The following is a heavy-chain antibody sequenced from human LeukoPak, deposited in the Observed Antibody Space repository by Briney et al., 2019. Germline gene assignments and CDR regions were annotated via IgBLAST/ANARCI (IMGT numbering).Heavy chain of an antibody. J-gene: IGHJ4*02. V-gene: IGHV4-59*10. Sequence: PSETLSLTCAVYGGSFSGYYWSWIRQPAGKGLEWIGRIYTSGSTDYNPSLKSRVTISVDTSKNQFSLKLSSVTAADTAVYYCARVNYDFWSGYYRTYYFDYWGQETLVTVSS. CDR3: ARVNYDFWSGYYRTYYFDY. D-gene: IGHD3-3*01. CDR2: IYTSGST. CDR1: GGSFSGYY.